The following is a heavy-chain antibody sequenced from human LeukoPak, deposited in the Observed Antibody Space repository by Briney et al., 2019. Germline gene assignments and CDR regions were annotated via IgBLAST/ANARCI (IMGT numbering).Heavy chain of an antibody. V-gene: IGHV3-21*01. CDR2: ISGSGRDI. CDR3: ARELGRSSSEAFDI. CDR1: GFTFSSDS. J-gene: IGHJ3*02. Sequence: GGSLRLSXAASGFTFSSDSMNWVRQAPGKGLEWVSSISGSGRDIYYADSMKGRFTISRDNAKNSLYLQMNSLRAEDTAVYYCARELGRSSSEAFDIWGQGTMVTVSS. D-gene: IGHD6-6*01.